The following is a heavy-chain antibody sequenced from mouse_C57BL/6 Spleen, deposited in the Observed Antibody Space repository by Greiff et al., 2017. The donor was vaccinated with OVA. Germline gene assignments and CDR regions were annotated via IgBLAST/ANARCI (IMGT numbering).Heavy chain of an antibody. CDR1: GFTFTDYY. Sequence: DVMLVESGGGLVQPGGSLSLSCAASGFTFTDYYMSWVRQPPGKALEWLGFIRNKANGYTTEYSASVKGRFTISRDNSQSILYLQMNALRAEDSATYYCARSPYSAYFDYWGQGTTLTVSS. J-gene: IGHJ2*01. CDR2: IRNKANGYTT. V-gene: IGHV7-3*01. D-gene: IGHD2-12*01. CDR3: ARSPYSAYFDY.